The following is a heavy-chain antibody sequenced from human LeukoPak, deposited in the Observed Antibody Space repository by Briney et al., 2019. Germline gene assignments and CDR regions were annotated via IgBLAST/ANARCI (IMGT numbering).Heavy chain of an antibody. Sequence: SETPSLTCTVSGGSISSSSYYWGWIRQPPGKGLEWIGSIYYSGSTYYNPSLKSRVTISVDTSKNQFSLKLSSVTAADTAVYYCARVRKVGGSYYDYWGQGTLVTVSS. J-gene: IGHJ4*02. V-gene: IGHV4-39*07. CDR2: IYYSGST. CDR3: ARVRKVGGSYYDY. CDR1: GGSISSSSYY. D-gene: IGHD1-26*01.